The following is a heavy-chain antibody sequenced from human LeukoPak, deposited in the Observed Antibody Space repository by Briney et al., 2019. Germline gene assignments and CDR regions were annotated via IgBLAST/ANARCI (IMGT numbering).Heavy chain of an antibody. D-gene: IGHD6-13*01. V-gene: IGHV3-21*01. CDR1: GFTFSSYS. CDR2: ISSSSSYI. J-gene: IGHJ1*01. Sequence: GGSLRLSCAASGFTFSSYSMNWVRQAPGKGLEWVSSISSSSSYIYYADSVKGRFTISRDNAKNSLYLQMNSLRAEDTAVYYCATTHDSSWYVGYFQHWGQGTLVTVSS. CDR3: ATTHDSSWYVGYFQH.